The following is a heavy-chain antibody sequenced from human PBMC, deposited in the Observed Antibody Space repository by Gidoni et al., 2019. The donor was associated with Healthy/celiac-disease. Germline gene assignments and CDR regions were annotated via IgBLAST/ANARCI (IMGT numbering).Heavy chain of an antibody. D-gene: IGHD6-19*01. CDR3: ARGDSSGWFVYYFDY. Sequence: QVQLQQWGAGLLKPSETLSLTCAVYGGSFSGYYWSWIRQPPGKGLEWIGEINHSGSTNYNPSLKSRVTISVDTSKNQFSLKLSSVTAADTAVYYCARGDSSGWFVYYFDYWGQGTLVTVSS. J-gene: IGHJ4*02. V-gene: IGHV4-34*01. CDR1: GGSFSGYY. CDR2: INHSGST.